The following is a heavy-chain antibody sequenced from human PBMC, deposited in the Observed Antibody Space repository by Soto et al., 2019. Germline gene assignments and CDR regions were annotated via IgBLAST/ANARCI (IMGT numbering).Heavy chain of an antibody. J-gene: IGHJ6*03. CDR1: GFTFSNAW. D-gene: IGHD5-12*01. V-gene: IGHV3-15*01. CDR2: IKSKTDGGTT. Sequence: PGGSLRLSCAASGFTFSNAWMSWVRQAPGKGLEWVGRIKSKTDGGTTDYAAPVKGRFTISRDDSKNTLYLQMNSLKTEDTAVYYCTTDMGYSGYVAYYYYYIDVWGKGTTVTVSS. CDR3: TTDMGYSGYVAYYYYYIDV.